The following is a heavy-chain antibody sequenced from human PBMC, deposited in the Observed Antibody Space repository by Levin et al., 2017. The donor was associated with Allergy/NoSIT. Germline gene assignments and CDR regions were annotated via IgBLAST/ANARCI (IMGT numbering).Heavy chain of an antibody. CDR2: ISSSSSYI. J-gene: IGHJ3*02. D-gene: IGHD4-11*01. Sequence: MAGGSLRLSCAASGFTFSSYSMNWVRQAPGKGLEWVSSISSSSSYIYYADSVKGRFTISRDNAKNSLYLQMNSLRADDTAVYYCASGHDYSNYINAFDIWGQGTMVTVSS. CDR1: GFTFSSYS. V-gene: IGHV3-21*01. CDR3: ASGHDYSNYINAFDI.